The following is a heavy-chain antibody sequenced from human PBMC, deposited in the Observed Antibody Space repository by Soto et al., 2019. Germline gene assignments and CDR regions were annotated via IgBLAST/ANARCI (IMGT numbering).Heavy chain of an antibody. CDR1: CDSIIGGSYY. Sequence: PSVPLSLTGTVTCDSIIGGSYYWGWIRQPPGKGLEWIGSIYYRGSTYNNPSLRSRVSMSIDTSKDQFSLKLKSVTAADTALYFCARQRTSGVTQADFDVLGQGSLVTVSS. CDR3: ARQRTSGVTQADFDV. J-gene: IGHJ4*02. CDR2: IYYRGST. V-gene: IGHV4-39*01. D-gene: IGHD2-21*02.